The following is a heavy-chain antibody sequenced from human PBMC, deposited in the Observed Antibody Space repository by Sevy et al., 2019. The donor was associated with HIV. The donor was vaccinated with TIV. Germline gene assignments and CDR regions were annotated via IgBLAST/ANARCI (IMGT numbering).Heavy chain of an antibody. CDR1: GDSVSSNSAA. Sequence: SQTLSLTCAISGDSVSSNSAAWNWIRQSPSRGLEWLGRTSYRSKWYNDYAVSVKSRITINPDTSKNQFSLQLNSVTPEDTAVYYCARDRGSGYSSSWYFRGQLNWFDPWGQGTLVTVSS. CDR3: ARDRGSGYSSSWYFRGQLNWFDP. V-gene: IGHV6-1*01. J-gene: IGHJ5*02. CDR2: TSYRSKWYN. D-gene: IGHD6-13*01.